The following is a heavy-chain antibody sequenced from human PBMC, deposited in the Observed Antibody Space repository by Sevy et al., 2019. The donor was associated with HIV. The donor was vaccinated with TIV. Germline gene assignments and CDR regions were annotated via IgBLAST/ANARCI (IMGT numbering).Heavy chain of an antibody. CDR2: ISYDGSNK. V-gene: IGHV3-30-3*01. CDR3: ARGMYSYDAFDI. CDR1: GFTFSSYA. J-gene: IGHJ3*02. Sequence: GGSLRLSCAASGFTFSSYAMHWVRQAPGKGLEWVAVISYDGSNKYYADSVKGRFTISRDNSNNTLYLQMNSLRAEDTAVYYCARGMYSYDAFDIWGQGTMVTVSS. D-gene: IGHD6-13*01.